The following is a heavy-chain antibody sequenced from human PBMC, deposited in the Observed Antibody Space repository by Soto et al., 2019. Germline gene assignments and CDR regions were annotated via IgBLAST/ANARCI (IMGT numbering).Heavy chain of an antibody. J-gene: IGHJ4*02. Sequence: SVKVSCKASGGIFSSYSFSWVRQAPGQGLEWMGGIIPSFGTANYAHKFQGGVTITADESTSTAYMEVGSLRSEDTALYYCARSLGSGSYYLDWGQGTLVTVSS. CDR3: ARSLGSGSYYLD. CDR1: GGIFSSYS. D-gene: IGHD3-10*01. V-gene: IGHV1-69*13. CDR2: IIPSFGTA.